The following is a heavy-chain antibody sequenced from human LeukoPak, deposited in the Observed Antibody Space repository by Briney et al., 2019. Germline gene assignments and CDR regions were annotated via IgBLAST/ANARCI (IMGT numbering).Heavy chain of an antibody. D-gene: IGHD6-19*01. J-gene: IGHJ3*02. Sequence: GASVKVSCKASGYTFTTYNVIWVRQAPGQGLEWMGWINAYNNNTNYAQKLQGRVTMTTDTSTSTAYMELRSLRSDDTAVYYCARALQWLVRGDAFDIWGQGTMVTVSS. CDR2: INAYNNNT. CDR1: GYTFTTYN. V-gene: IGHV1-18*01. CDR3: ARALQWLVRGDAFDI.